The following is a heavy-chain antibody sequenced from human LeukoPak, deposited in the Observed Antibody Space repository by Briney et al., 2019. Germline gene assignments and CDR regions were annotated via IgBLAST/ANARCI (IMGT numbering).Heavy chain of an antibody. CDR2: ISHDGSNK. V-gene: IGHV3-30*01. CDR3: ARSNVSSGYLFFDY. J-gene: IGHJ4*02. CDR1: GFTFSSYA. Sequence: GGSLRLSCAASGFTFSSYAMHWVRQAPGKGLEWVAVISHDGSNKYYADSVKGRFTISRDNSKNTLYLQMNSLRAEDTAVYYCARSNVSSGYLFFDYWGQGTLVTVSS. D-gene: IGHD3-22*01.